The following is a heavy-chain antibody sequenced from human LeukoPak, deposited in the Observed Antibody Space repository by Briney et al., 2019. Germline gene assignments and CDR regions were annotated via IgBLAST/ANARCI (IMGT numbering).Heavy chain of an antibody. V-gene: IGHV3-23*01. J-gene: IGHJ4*02. CDR3: TKAGIAVPATPDY. Sequence: AGSLRLSCAASAFTFSSYAMNWVRQAQGKGREWVSVISSSGASTYYADSGKGRFIISRDNPKNTLYLQMNSVRAEDTAVYYCTKAGIAVPATPDYGGQGTLVTVSS. CDR2: ISSSGAST. D-gene: IGHD6-19*01. CDR1: AFTFSSYA.